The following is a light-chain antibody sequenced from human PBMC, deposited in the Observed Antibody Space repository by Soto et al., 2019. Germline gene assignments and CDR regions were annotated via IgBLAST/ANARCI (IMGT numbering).Light chain of an antibody. J-gene: IGLJ2*01. CDR1: TSDIGGYNY. CDR3: SSYGASSTL. Sequence: QSALTQPASVSGSPGQSITISCTGSTSDIGGYNYVSWYQHHPGKAPKLLIYDVGYRPSGISDRFSGSKSGNTASLTISGLQPEDEADYYCSSYGASSTLFGGGTKLTVL. CDR2: DVG. V-gene: IGLV2-14*03.